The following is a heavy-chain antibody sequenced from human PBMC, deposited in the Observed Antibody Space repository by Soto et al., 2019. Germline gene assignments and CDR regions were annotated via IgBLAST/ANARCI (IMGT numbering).Heavy chain of an antibody. CDR2: IYTSGST. J-gene: IGHJ5*02. Sequence: PSGTLSLTSTASGGSISSYYWSWIWQPAGKGLEWIGRIYTSGSTNYNPSLKSRVTMSVDTSKNQFSLKLSSVTAADTAVYYCARAGYCSGGSCLLGTPYNWFDPWGQGTLVTVSS. D-gene: IGHD2-15*01. CDR1: GGSISSYY. V-gene: IGHV4-4*07. CDR3: ARAGYCSGGSCLLGTPYNWFDP.